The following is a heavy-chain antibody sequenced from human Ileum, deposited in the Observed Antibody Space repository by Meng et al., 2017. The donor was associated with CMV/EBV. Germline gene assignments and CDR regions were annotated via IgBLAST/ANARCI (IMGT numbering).Heavy chain of an antibody. CDR2: INRDGSHK. V-gene: IGHV3-7*03. Sequence: GKSPKISCAASGFTFSTYRMTWVRQAPGKGLEWVANINRDGSHKYYVHSVKGRFTMSRDNAKNSLYLQMNSLRAEDTAVYYCARDTGPNTFDYWGQGTLVTVSS. CDR3: ARDTGPNTFDY. CDR1: GFTFSTYR. J-gene: IGHJ4*02. D-gene: IGHD2-8*01.